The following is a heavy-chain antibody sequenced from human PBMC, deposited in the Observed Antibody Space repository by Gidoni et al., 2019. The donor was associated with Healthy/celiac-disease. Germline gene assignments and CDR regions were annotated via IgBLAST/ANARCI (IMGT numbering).Heavy chain of an antibody. V-gene: IGHV5-51*01. D-gene: IGHD2-2*02. J-gene: IGHJ6*02. Sequence: EVQLVQSGAEVKKPGETLKISSKGSGYTYTSYWSGWVRQMPGEGLEWMGIIYPGDSDTIYSPSFQGQVTISADKSISTAYLHWCSLKVSDTAMYYCARHLLGYCSSTSCYTHYYYGMDVWGQGTTVTVSS. CDR3: ARHLLGYCSSTSCYTHYYYGMDV. CDR2: IYPGDSDT. CDR1: GYTYTSYW.